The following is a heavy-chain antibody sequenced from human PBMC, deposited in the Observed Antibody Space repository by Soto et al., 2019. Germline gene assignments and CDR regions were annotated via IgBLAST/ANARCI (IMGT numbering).Heavy chain of an antibody. V-gene: IGHV1-3*01. J-gene: IGHJ4*02. CDR3: ARGGMVRGVIMQYMYYFDY. CDR1: GYTFTSYA. CDR2: INAGNGNT. Sequence: QVQLVQSGAEVKKPGASVKVSCKASGYTFTSYAMHWVRQAPGQRLEWMGWINAGNGNTKYSQKFQGRVTITRDTSASTAYMELSSLRSEDTAVYYCARGGMVRGVIMQYMYYFDYWGQGTLVTVSS. D-gene: IGHD3-10*01.